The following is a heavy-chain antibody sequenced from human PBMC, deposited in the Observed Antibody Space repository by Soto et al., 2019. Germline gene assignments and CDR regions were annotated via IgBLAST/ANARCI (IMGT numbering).Heavy chain of an antibody. V-gene: IGHV5-51*01. J-gene: IGHJ5*02. D-gene: IGHD3-3*01. Sequence: LGESLKISCKVSGYSFSTSWIGWLRQMSGKGLEWMGTIYPSDSDTRYSPSFQGQVIISADKSTSTAYLQWRSLKASDTAMYYCATRAAYYDFWRGYYGAWGQGTLCTVSS. CDR1: GYSFSTSW. CDR3: ATRAAYYDFWRGYYGA. CDR2: IYPSDSDT.